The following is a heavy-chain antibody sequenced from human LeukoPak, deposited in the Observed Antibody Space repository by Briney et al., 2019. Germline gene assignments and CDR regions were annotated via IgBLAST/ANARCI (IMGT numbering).Heavy chain of an antibody. D-gene: IGHD3-22*01. V-gene: IGHV3-9*01. J-gene: IGHJ4*02. CDR2: SCLNSGSI. CDR3: AKGYLTITMIKGDYFDY. CDR1: GFTFDDYA. Sequence: GRSLRLSCAASGFTFDDYALHGVRQAPGKGVAGVSGSCLNSGSIGYADSVKGRFTISRDNAKDSLYLEMNSLRAEDTALYYCAKGYLTITMIKGDYFDYWGQGTLVTVSS.